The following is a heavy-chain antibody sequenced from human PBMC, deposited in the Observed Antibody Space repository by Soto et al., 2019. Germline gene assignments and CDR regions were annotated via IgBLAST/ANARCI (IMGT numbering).Heavy chain of an antibody. Sequence: QVQLVESGGGVVQPGQSLRLSCAAPGFTFSNYAMHWVRQAPGKGREWVAVISHDETTKYYVDSVKGRFTISRDNSKNTLYLQMDSLRVEDTALYYCARTRNYIVATPPDYWGQGTLVTVSS. CDR2: ISHDETTK. D-gene: IGHD5-12*01. J-gene: IGHJ4*02. CDR1: GFTFSNYA. CDR3: ARTRNYIVATPPDY. V-gene: IGHV3-30-3*01.